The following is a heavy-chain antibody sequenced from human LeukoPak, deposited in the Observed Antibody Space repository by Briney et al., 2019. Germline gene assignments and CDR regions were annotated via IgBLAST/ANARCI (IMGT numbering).Heavy chain of an antibody. CDR3: ARATPTSEYGGSPPYYYGMDV. CDR1: GFTFGDYA. V-gene: IGHV3-49*04. D-gene: IGHD4-23*01. J-gene: IGHJ6*02. CDR2: IRSKAYGGTT. Sequence: PGGSLRLSCTASGFTFGDYAMSWVRQAPGKGLEWVGFIRSKAYGGTTEYAASVKGRFTISRDDSKSIAYLQMNSLKTEDTAVYYCARATPTSEYGGSPPYYYGMDVWGQGTTVTVSS.